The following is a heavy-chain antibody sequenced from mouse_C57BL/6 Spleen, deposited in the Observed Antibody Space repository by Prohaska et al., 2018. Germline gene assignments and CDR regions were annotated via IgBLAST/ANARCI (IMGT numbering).Heavy chain of an antibody. V-gene: IGHV1-69*01. D-gene: IGHD1-1*01. CDR2: IDPSDSYT. J-gene: IGHJ4*01. CDR3: ARRDYYGSSYPYAMDY. CDR1: GYTFTSYW. Sequence: GAELVMPGASVKLSCKASGYTFTSYWMHWVKQRPGQGLEWIGEIDPSDSYTNYNQKFKGKATLTVDKSSSTAYMQLSSLTSEDSAVYYCARRDYYGSSYPYAMDYWGQGTSVTVSS.